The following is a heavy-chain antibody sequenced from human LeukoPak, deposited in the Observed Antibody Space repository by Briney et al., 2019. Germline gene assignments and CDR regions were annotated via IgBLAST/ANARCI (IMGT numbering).Heavy chain of an antibody. CDR2: INTNTGNP. V-gene: IGHV7-4-1*02. CDR3: ARAGSFYDSSRYCDY. J-gene: IGHJ4*02. CDR1: GYTFTSYP. D-gene: IGHD3-22*01. Sequence: ASVKVSCKASGYTFTSYPMNWVRQAPGQGLEWMGWINTNTGNPTYAQDFTGRFVFSLDTSVSTAYLQISSLKAEDTAVYYCARAGSFYDSSRYCDYWGQGTLVTVSS.